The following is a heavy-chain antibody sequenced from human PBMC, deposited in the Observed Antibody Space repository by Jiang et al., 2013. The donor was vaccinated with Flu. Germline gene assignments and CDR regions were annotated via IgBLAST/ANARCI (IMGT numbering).Heavy chain of an antibody. CDR3: AREGEGGYYYYGMDV. V-gene: IGHV7-4-1*02. J-gene: IGHJ6*02. D-gene: IGHD3-10*01. CDR2: INTKTANP. Sequence: NWVRHTPGQGLEWMGWINTKTANPTYAQGFTGRFVFSLDTSVSTTYLQISSLRAEDTAMYYCAREGEGGYYYYGMDVWGQGTTVAVSS.